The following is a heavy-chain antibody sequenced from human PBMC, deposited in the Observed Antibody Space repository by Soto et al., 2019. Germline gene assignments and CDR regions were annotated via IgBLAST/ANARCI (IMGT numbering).Heavy chain of an antibody. CDR2: IYWEDDK. CDR1: GFSVSTDGVG. D-gene: IGHD6-13*01. Sequence: QITLRESGPTLVKPTQTLTLTCTVSGFSVSTDGVGLGWIRQPPGKALEWLGLIYWEDDKRYSPSLKTRVIIAQDTSKNQVVPTITTMNPVDPGTYYCEHTNPGAAGLFDYGSKGNLVTV. CDR3: EHTNPGAAGLFDY. V-gene: IGHV2-5*02. J-gene: IGHJ4*02.